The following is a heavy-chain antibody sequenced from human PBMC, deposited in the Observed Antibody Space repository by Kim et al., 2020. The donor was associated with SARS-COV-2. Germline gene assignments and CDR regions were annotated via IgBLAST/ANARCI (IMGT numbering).Heavy chain of an antibody. J-gene: IGHJ4*02. D-gene: IGHD6-13*01. V-gene: IGHV3-21*01. CDR3: ARLLPAVPYSSSWLFDY. CDR2: ISSSSSYI. CDR1: GFTFSSYS. Sequence: GGSLRLSCAASGFTFSSYSMNWVRQAPGKGLEWVSSISSSSSYIYYADSVKGRFTISRDNAKNSLYLQMNSLRAEDTAVYYCARLLPAVPYSSSWLFDYWGQGTLVTVSS.